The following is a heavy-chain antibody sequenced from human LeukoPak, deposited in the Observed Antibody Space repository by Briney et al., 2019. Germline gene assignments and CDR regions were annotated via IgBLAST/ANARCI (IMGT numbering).Heavy chain of an antibody. D-gene: IGHD6-13*01. CDR3: ARGTGRDSWYIDY. CDR1: GFTVSSSY. J-gene: IGHJ4*02. Sequence: GGSLRLSCAASGFTVSSSYMSWVRQAPGKGLAWVSIISSAGNTYYADSVKARFTISRDNYKNSLYLQMNSLRDEDTAVYYCARGTGRDSWYIDYWGQGTLVSVSS. CDR2: ISSAGNT. V-gene: IGHV3-66*01.